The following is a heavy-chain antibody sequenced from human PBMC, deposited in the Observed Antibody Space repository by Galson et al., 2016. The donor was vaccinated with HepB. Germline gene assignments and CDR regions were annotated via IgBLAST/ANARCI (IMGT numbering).Heavy chain of an antibody. CDR1: GFTFSRSD. CDR2: IGTGGDT. D-gene: IGHD1-1*01. CDR3: VREGLSRNWHDWYFYL. Sequence: SLRLSCAASGFTFSRSDMHWVRQAPGKGLEWVSAIGTGGDTYYPGSVKDRFTISRENARNSLYLQMNSLTVGDTAVYYCVREGLSRNWHDWYFYLWGRGTLVTVSS. V-gene: IGHV3-13*04. J-gene: IGHJ2*01.